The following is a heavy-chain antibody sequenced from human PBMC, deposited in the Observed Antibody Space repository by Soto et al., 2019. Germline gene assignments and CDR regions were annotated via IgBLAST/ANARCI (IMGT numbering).Heavy chain of an antibody. V-gene: IGHV1-69*13. Sequence: RASVKVSCKASGGTFSSYAISWVRQAPGQGLEWMGGIIPIFGTANYAQKFQGRVTITADESTSTAYMELSSLRSEDTAVYYCARAPGIAAAPAKGVWFDPWGQGTLVTVSS. J-gene: IGHJ5*02. CDR2: IIPIFGTA. CDR3: ARAPGIAAAPAKGVWFDP. CDR1: GGTFSSYA. D-gene: IGHD6-13*01.